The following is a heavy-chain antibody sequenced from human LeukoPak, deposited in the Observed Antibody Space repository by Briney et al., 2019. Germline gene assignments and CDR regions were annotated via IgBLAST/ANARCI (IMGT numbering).Heavy chain of an antibody. J-gene: IGHJ4*02. D-gene: IGHD3-3*01. CDR2: IDSDGNTS. CDR1: GFTFSTYG. V-gene: IGHV3-74*01. CDR3: ARAERRGYDFWSGYYLPDY. Sequence: GGSLRLSCAASGFTFSTYGMHWVRQAPGKWLVWVSRIDSDGNTSSYADSAKGRFTISRDNAKNTLYLQMNTLRAEDTAVYYCARAERRGYDFWSGYYLPDYWGQGTLVTVSS.